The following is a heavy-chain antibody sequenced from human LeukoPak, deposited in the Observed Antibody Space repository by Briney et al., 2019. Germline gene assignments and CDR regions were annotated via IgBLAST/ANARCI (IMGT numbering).Heavy chain of an antibody. D-gene: IGHD5-24*01. CDR1: AFILSGHW. J-gene: IGHJ4*02. V-gene: IGHV3-7*03. Sequence: GGSLRLSCEGSAFILSGHWMNWVRQTPGKGLEWVASIKEDGSERQYVDSVKGRFSTSRDNTKGSLFLQLNSLRAEDTAVYYCARILRDGYNFGPFDYWGQGTLVTVSS. CDR2: IKEDGSER. CDR3: ARILRDGYNFGPFDY.